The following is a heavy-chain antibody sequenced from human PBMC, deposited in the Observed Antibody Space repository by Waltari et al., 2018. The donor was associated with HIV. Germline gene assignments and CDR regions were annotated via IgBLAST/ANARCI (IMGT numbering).Heavy chain of an antibody. CDR3: AHRWIPAYYSSGYIDAFDI. CDR1: GFSLSTRGVG. J-gene: IGHJ3*02. Sequence: QITLQASGPTLVKPTQTLTLTCPFPGFSLSTRGVGVGWLRQPPGKAQELLALIYWDEDKRYLPSLKSRLTITKDTSKNQVFLTMTNMDPVDTATYYFAHRWIPAYYSSGYIDAFDIWGQVTMVTVSS. CDR2: IYWDEDK. D-gene: IGHD3-22*01. V-gene: IGHV2-5*02.